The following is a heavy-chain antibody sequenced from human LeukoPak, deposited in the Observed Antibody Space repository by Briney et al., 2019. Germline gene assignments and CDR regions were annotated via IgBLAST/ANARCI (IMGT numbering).Heavy chain of an antibody. Sequence: PSETLSLTCAVYGGSFSAYYWSGIRQPPGKGLEWIGEINHSGSTNYNPSLKSRVTISVDTSKNQFSLKLSSVTAADTAVYYCARYGKGRWLTSTRPFWYFDLWGRGTLVTVSS. CDR2: INHSGST. D-gene: IGHD5-24*01. CDR3: ARYGKGRWLTSTRPFWYFDL. J-gene: IGHJ2*01. V-gene: IGHV4-34*01. CDR1: GGSFSAYY.